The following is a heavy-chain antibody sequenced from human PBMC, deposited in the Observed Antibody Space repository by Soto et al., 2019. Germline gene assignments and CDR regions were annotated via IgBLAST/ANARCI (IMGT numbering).Heavy chain of an antibody. CDR1: GGSISSYY. CDR3: TRGREYSTPNIDY. J-gene: IGHJ4*02. D-gene: IGHD6-6*01. CDR2: IYYSGST. Sequence: PSETLSLTCTVSGGSISSYYGSWIRQPPGKGLEWIGYIYYSGSTNYNPSLKSRVTISVDTSKNQFSLKLSSVTAADTVVYYCTRGREYSTPNIDYWGQGTLVTVSS. V-gene: IGHV4-59*01.